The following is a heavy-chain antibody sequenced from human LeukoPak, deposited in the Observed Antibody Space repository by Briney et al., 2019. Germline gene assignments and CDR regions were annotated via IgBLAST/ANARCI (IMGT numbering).Heavy chain of an antibody. D-gene: IGHD1-26*01. Sequence: PGGSLRLSCAASGFTFDDYGMSWVRQAPGKGPEWVSGINWNGGSTGYVDSVKGRFTISRDNAKNSLYLQMNSLRAEDTALYYCARASGSYDPYYYYYMDVWGKGTTVTVSS. J-gene: IGHJ6*03. CDR2: INWNGGST. V-gene: IGHV3-20*04. CDR1: GFTFDDYG. CDR3: ARASGSYDPYYYYYMDV.